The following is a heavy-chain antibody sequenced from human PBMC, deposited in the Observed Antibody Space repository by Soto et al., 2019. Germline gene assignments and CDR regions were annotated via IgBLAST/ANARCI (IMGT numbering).Heavy chain of an antibody. CDR1: GYTFTSYG. D-gene: IGHD5-18*01. Sequence: QVQLVQSGAEVKKPGASVKVSCKASGYTFTSYGISWVRQAPGQGLEWMGWISAYNGNTNYAQKLRGRVTMTTDTSTSTAYMELRSLRSDDTAVYYCARVKKRYGYVVDHFDYWGQGTLVTVSS. V-gene: IGHV1-18*01. CDR2: ISAYNGNT. CDR3: ARVKKRYGYVVDHFDY. J-gene: IGHJ4*02.